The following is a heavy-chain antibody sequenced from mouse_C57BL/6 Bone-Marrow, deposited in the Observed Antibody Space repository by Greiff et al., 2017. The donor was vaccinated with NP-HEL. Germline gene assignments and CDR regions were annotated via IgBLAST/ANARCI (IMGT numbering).Heavy chain of an antibody. CDR3: TREGSSYDGYYSYFDY. CDR2: IDPETGGT. CDR1: GYTFTDYE. V-gene: IGHV1-15*01. Sequence: QVHVKQSGAELVRPGASVTLSCKASGYTFTDYEMHWVKQTPVHGLEWIGAIDPETGGTAYNQKFKGKAILTADKSSSTAYMELRSLTSEDSAVYYCTREGSSYDGYYSYFDYWGQGTTLTVSS. J-gene: IGHJ2*01. D-gene: IGHD2-3*01.